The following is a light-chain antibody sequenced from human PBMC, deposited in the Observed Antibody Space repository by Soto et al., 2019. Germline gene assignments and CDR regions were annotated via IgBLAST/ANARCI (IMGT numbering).Light chain of an antibody. CDR1: QSISGY. CDR3: QQSYSTPIT. V-gene: IGKV1-39*01. J-gene: IGKJ5*01. Sequence: DTQMTQSPSSLSASVGDRVTITCRASQSISGYLNWYQQKPGKAPNLLIYAASSLQSGVPSRFSGSGSGTDFTLTINSLHPEDFATYYCQQSYSTPITFGQGTRLEIK. CDR2: AAS.